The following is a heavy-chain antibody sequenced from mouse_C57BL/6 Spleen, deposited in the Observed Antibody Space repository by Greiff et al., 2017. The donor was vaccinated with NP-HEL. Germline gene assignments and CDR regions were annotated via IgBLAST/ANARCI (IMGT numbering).Heavy chain of an antibody. D-gene: IGHD2-3*01. CDR3: TRSRDGYYGGYYAMDH. J-gene: IGHJ4*01. CDR1: GYTFTDYE. Sequence: QVQLQQSGAELVRPGASVSLSCKASGYTFTDYEMHWVKQTPVHGLEWIGAIDPETGGTAYNQKFKGKAILTADKSSSTAYMELRSLTSEDSAVYYCTRSRDGYYGGYYAMDHWGQGTSVTVSS. CDR2: IDPETGGT. V-gene: IGHV1-15*01.